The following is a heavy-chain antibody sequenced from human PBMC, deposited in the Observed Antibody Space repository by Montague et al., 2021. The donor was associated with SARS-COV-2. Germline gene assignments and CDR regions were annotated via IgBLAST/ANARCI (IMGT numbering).Heavy chain of an antibody. CDR2: IYYSGST. Sequence: SETLSLTCTVSGGSISNYYWSWIRQPPGRGLEWIGYIYYSGSTDYSPSLKSRVTISLDTSKNQFSLTLTSVTAADTAVYYCARSSVAVSTIPLLESWGQGALVIVSS. CDR1: GGSISNYY. V-gene: IGHV4-59*01. J-gene: IGHJ1*01. CDR3: ARSSVAVSTIPLLES. D-gene: IGHD3-3*01.